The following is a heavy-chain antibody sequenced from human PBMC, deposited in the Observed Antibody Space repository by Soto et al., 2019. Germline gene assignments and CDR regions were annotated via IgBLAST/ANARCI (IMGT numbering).Heavy chain of an antibody. CDR3: AKNRPRSIAAAGLFDY. D-gene: IGHD6-13*01. Sequence: PGGSLRLSCAASGFTFSDYYMSWIRQAPGEGLEWVSYISSSSSYTNYADSVKGRFTISRDNAKNSLYLQMNSLRAEDTAVYYCAKNRPRSIAAAGLFDYWGQGTLVPVSS. CDR1: GFTFSDYY. V-gene: IGHV3-11*03. J-gene: IGHJ4*02. CDR2: ISSSSSYT.